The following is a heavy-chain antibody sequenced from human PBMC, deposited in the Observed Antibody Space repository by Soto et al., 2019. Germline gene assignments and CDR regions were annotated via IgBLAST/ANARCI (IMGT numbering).Heavy chain of an antibody. CDR3: ARVRFLEWLDY. CDR1: GDSISSYY. Sequence: PSETLSITCTVCGDSISSYYWGWIRQPPGKGLEWIGYIYYSGSTNYNPSLKSRVTISVDTSKNQFSLKLSSVTAADTAVYYCARVRFLEWLDYWGQGTLVTVSS. CDR2: IYYSGST. J-gene: IGHJ4*02. D-gene: IGHD3-3*01. V-gene: IGHV4-59*01.